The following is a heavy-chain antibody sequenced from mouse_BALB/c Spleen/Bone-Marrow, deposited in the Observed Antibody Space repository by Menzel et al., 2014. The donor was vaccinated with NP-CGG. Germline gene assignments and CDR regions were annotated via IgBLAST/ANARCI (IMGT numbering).Heavy chain of an antibody. J-gene: IGHJ4*01. D-gene: IGHD3-3*01. CDR2: ISSGSSTI. Sequence: EVHLVESGGGLVQPGGSRKLSCAASGITFRNFGMHWVRQAPEKGLEWVAYISSGSSTIYYADTPKGRFTISRDNPKNTLFLQMTSLRSEDTAMYYCARIGRARGYAMDYWGQGTSVTVSS. V-gene: IGHV5-17*02. CDR3: ARIGRARGYAMDY. CDR1: GITFRNFG.